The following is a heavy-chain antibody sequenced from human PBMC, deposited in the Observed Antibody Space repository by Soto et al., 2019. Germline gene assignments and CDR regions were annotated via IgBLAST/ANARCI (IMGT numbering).Heavy chain of an antibody. CDR2: INAGNGNT. Sequence: ASGKVSCKASGYTFTSYSMHLVRQAPGQRLEWMGWINAGNGNTKYSQKFQGRVTITRDTSASTAYMELSSLRSEDTAVYYCASSRLVGATTSAGVRGQGTLVNVSS. J-gene: IGHJ4*02. D-gene: IGHD1-26*01. V-gene: IGHV1-3*01. CDR1: GYTFTSYS. CDR3: ASSRLVGATTSAGV.